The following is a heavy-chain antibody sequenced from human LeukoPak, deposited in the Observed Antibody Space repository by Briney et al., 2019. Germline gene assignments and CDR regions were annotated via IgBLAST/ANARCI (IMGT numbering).Heavy chain of an antibody. CDR3: ATLCSSTSCGDY. CDR1: GYTLTELS. J-gene: IGHJ4*02. D-gene: IGHD2-2*01. CDR2: FDPEDGET. Sequence: ASVTVSCNVSGYTLTELSMHWVRQAPGKGLEWMGGFDPEDGETIYAQKFQGRVTMTEDTSTDTAYMELSSLRSEDTAVYYCATLCSSTSCGDYWGQGTLVTVSS. V-gene: IGHV1-24*01.